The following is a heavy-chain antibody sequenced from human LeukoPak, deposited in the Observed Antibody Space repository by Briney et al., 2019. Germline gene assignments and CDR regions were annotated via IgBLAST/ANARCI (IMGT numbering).Heavy chain of an antibody. CDR2: ISGSGGST. J-gene: IGHJ4*02. V-gene: IGHV3-23*01. Sequence: GGTLRLSCAASGFTFSSYGMSWVRQAPGKGLEPLSAISGSGGSTYYADSVKGRFTISRDNSKNTLYLQMNSLRAEDTAVYYCAKVRTVVPAAFDYWGQGTLVTVSS. CDR1: GFTFSSYG. D-gene: IGHD2-2*01. CDR3: AKVRTVVPAAFDY.